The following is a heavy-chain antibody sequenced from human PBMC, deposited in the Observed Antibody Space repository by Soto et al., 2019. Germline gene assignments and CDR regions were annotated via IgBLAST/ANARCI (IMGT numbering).Heavy chain of an antibody. D-gene: IGHD6-25*01. CDR2: IYYSGST. V-gene: IGHV4-59*01. CDR3: ARDPGDGYLRGYFDY. Sequence: SETLSLTCTVSGGSISSYYWSWIRQPPGKGLEWIGYIYYSGSTNYNPSLKSRVTISVDTSKNQFSLKLSSVTAADTAVYYCARDPGDGYLRGYFDYWGQGTLVTVSS. J-gene: IGHJ4*02. CDR1: GGSISSYY.